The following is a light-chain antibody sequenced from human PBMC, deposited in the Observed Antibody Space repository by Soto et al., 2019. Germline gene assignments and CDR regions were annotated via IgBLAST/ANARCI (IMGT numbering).Light chain of an antibody. V-gene: IGKV1-5*01. Sequence: DIQMTQSPSTLPASVGARVTITCRASQSISSWLAWYQQKPGKAPKLLIHDATSLESGVPSRFSGSGSGTEFTLTISSLQPDDFATYYCQQYSSHWTLAQGTKVDIK. CDR2: DAT. J-gene: IGKJ1*01. CDR1: QSISSW. CDR3: QQYSSHWT.